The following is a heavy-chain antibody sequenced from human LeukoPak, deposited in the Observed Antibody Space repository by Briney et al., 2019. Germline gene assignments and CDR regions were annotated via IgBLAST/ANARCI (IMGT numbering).Heavy chain of an antibody. CDR1: GGSISSYY. J-gene: IGHJ6*02. CDR3: ARHSPLRGMDV. CDR2: IYYSGST. Sequence: PSETLSPTCTVSGGSISSYYWSWIRQPPGKGLEWIGYIYYSGSTNYNPSLKSRVTISVDTSKNQFSLKLSSVTAADTAVYYCARHSPLRGMDVWGQGTTVTVSS. V-gene: IGHV4-59*08.